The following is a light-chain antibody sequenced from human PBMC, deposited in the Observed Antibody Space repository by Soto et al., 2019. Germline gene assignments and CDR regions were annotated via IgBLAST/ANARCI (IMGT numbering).Light chain of an antibody. CDR1: SSNIGNNY. CDR3: GTWDSSLSAVV. Sequence: QSVLTQPPSVSAAPGQKVTISCSGSSSNIGNNYVSWYQQLPGTAPKLLIYDNNKRPSGIPARVSGSKSGTSATLGSTGLQTGDEADYYCGTWDSSLSAVVFGGGTKLTVL. J-gene: IGLJ2*01. CDR2: DNN. V-gene: IGLV1-51*01.